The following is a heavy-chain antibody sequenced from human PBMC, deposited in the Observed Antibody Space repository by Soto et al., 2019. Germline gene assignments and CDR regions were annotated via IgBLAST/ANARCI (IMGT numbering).Heavy chain of an antibody. CDR2: IYHSGST. Sequence: SETLSLTCAVSGGSISSGGYSWSWIRQPPGKGLEWIGYIYHSGSTYYNPSLKSRVTISVDRSKNQFSLKLSSVTAADTAVYYCARAPGIAAAGGGGFDYWGQGTLVTVSS. CDR1: GGSISSGGYS. J-gene: IGHJ4*02. D-gene: IGHD6-13*01. CDR3: ARAPGIAAAGGGGFDY. V-gene: IGHV4-30-2*01.